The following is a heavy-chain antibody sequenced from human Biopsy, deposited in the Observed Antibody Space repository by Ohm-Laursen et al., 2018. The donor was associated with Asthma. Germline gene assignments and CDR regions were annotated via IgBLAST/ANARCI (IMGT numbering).Heavy chain of an antibody. CDR2: ISYDGSNK. D-gene: IGHD2-21*01. V-gene: IGHV3-30*18. J-gene: IGHJ4*02. CDR1: GFTLSSFG. Sequence: SLRLSCAASGFTLSSFGIHWVRQAPGKGLEWVAVISYDGSNKYYADSVKGRFTISRDNAKNSLYLQMNSLRVEDTALYYCAKATLGDIGKDYWGQGTLVTVSS. CDR3: AKATLGDIGKDY.